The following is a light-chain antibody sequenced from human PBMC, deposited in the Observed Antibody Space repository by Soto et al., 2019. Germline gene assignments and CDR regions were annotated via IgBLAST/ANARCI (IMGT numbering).Light chain of an antibody. CDR1: SSNIGAGYV. J-gene: IGLJ1*01. CDR3: QSYDSSLSDSYV. V-gene: IGLV1-40*01. CDR2: SNI. Sequence: QSALTQPPSVSGAPGQRVTISCTGSSSNIGAGYVVHWYQHLPGTAPKLLIYSNINRPSGVPDRFSGSRSDTSASLAITGLQAEDEADYYCQSYDSSLSDSYVFGTGTKVTVL.